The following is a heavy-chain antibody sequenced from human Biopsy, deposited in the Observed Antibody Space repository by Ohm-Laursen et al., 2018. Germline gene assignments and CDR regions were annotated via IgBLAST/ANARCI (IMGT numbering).Heavy chain of an antibody. CDR2: LILSSGTT. V-gene: IGHV1-8*01. D-gene: IGHD2-21*01. Sequence: GASVKVSCKASGYSFSTYDVNWVRQARGQGLEWMGWLILSSGTTGYAQRFQGRVTLTMNTSISTAYMELSGLRSEDTAVYFCARGYSRRVSIFEARIYWFDTWGQGTLVTVSS. CDR3: ARGYSRRVSIFEARIYWFDT. CDR1: GYSFSTYD. J-gene: IGHJ5*02.